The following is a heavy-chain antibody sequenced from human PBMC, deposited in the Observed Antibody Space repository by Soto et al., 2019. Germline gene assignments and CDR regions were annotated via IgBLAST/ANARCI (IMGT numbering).Heavy chain of an antibody. CDR2: INSDGSST. D-gene: IGHD1-26*01. V-gene: IGHV3-74*01. CDR3: SRVGGSTWH. CDR1: GFTFSSYW. Sequence: EVQLVESGGGLVQPGGSLRVSCAASGFTFSSYWMHWVRQAPGKGLVWVSRINSDGSSTNYADFVKGRFAISRDNAKNTLYLQMNSLRLDDTAVYYCSRVGGSTWHWGQGTLVTVSS. J-gene: IGHJ4*02.